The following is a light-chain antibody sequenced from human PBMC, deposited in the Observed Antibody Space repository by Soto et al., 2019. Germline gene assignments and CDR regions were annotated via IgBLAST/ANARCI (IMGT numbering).Light chain of an antibody. CDR3: LQYQRYWT. Sequence: DIQMTQSPSTLSASVGDRVSITCRASQSISRQLAWYQQKPGKAPKLLIYQASNLKTGVPARFTGSGSGTEFPLTISIVQADDLANYCCLQYQRYWTFGQGTKVEVK. CDR2: QAS. V-gene: IGKV1-5*03. CDR1: QSISRQ. J-gene: IGKJ1*01.